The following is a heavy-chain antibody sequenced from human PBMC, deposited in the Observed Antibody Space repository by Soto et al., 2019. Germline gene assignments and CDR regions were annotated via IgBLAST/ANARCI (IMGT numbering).Heavy chain of an antibody. CDR1: GFTFSNYA. CDR3: AKGGGSCCFDC. CDR2: ISGSGEST. Sequence: EVQLLESGGTLVQPGGSLRLSCAASGFTFSNYAMSWVRQAPGKGLEWVSSISGSGESTFYGDSVKGRFTVSRDNSQNTLYLQMNSLGVEDTAEYYCAKGGGSCCFDCWGQGTLVTVSS. V-gene: IGHV3-23*01. D-gene: IGHD2-15*01. J-gene: IGHJ4*02.